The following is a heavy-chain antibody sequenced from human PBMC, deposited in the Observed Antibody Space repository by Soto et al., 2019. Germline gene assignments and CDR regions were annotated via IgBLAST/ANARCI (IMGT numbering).Heavy chain of an antibody. V-gene: IGHV4-34*01. Sequence: SETLSLTCAVYGGSFSGYYWSWIRQPPGKGLEWIGEINHSGSTNYNPSLKSRVTISVDTSKNQFSLKLSSVTAADTAVYYCARGHYDFWSGYGGNWFDPLGQGTLVTVSS. J-gene: IGHJ5*02. CDR3: ARGHYDFWSGYGGNWFDP. CDR2: INHSGST. CDR1: GGSFSGYY. D-gene: IGHD3-3*01.